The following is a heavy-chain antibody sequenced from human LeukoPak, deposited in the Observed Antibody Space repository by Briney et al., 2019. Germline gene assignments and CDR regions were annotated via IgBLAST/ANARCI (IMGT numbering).Heavy chain of an antibody. D-gene: IGHD1-20*01. V-gene: IGHV4-59*01. CDR1: GDSISSYY. CDR3: ARALRARITGTTASVYGMDV. CDR2: LYYSGST. J-gene: IGHJ6*02. Sequence: SETLSLTCTVSGDSISSYYWSWIRQPPGKGLEWIGYLYYSGSTNYNPSLKSRVTISVDTSKNQFSLKLSSVTAADTAVYYCARALRARITGTTASVYGMDVWGQGTTVTVSS.